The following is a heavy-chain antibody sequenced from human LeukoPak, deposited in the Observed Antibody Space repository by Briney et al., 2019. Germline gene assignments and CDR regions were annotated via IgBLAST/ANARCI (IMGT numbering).Heavy chain of an antibody. Sequence: GGSLRLSCAASGFTFRNYDMHWVRQAPGKGLEWVAVMSYDGHITYYADSLKGRFTISRDNSKNTLYLQMNSLRVEDTAVYYCAKVQLERRELLPNFDYWGQGTLVTVSS. CDR2: MSYDGHIT. CDR1: GFTFRNYD. J-gene: IGHJ4*02. CDR3: AKVQLERRELLPNFDY. V-gene: IGHV3-30*18. D-gene: IGHD1-1*01.